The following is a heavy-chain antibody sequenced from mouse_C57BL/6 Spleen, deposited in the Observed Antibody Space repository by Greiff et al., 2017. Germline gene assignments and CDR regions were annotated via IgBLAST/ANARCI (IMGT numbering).Heavy chain of an antibody. Sequence: VQLQQSGPELVKPGASVKISCKASGYAFSSSWMNWVKQRPGKGLEWIGRIYPGDGDTNYNGKFKGKATLTADKSSSTAYMQLSSLTSEDSAVYFCAKYYYGSFYAMDYWGQGTSVTVSS. J-gene: IGHJ4*01. CDR3: AKYYYGSFYAMDY. CDR2: IYPGDGDT. V-gene: IGHV1-82*01. CDR1: GYAFSSSW. D-gene: IGHD1-1*01.